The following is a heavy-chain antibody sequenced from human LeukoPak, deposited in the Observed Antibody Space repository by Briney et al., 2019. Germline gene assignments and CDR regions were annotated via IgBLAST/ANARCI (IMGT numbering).Heavy chain of an antibody. V-gene: IGHV3-23*01. CDR1: GFTLSSYE. J-gene: IGHJ5*02. CDR3: ARVGIAAAGRIWFDP. D-gene: IGHD6-13*01. CDR2: IDYSGGSS. Sequence: GGSLRLSCTVSGFTLSSYEMSWIRQAPGKGLEWVSSIDYSGGSSYYADSVKGRFTISRDNSKNTLYLQMNSLRADDTAVYYCARVGIAAAGRIWFDPWGQGTLVTVSS.